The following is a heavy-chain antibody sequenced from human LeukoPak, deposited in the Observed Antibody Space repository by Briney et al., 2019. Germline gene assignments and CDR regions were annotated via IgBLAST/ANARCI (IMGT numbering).Heavy chain of an antibody. CDR1: GNYW. CDR2: INSDGSWT. J-gene: IGHJ4*02. D-gene: IGHD2/OR15-2a*01. Sequence: GGSLRLSCAASGNYWMHWVRHAPGKGLVWVSHINSDGSWTSYADSVKGRFTISKDNAKSTVYLQMNSLRAEDTAVYYCVSFYETYWGRGTLVTVSS. V-gene: IGHV3-74*01. CDR3: VSFYETY.